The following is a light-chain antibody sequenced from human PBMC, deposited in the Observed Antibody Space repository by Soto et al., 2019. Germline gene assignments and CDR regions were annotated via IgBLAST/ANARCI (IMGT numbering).Light chain of an antibody. J-gene: IGLJ3*02. CDR3: QSYDSSLSGSV. V-gene: IGLV1-40*01. Sequence: QSVLTQPPSVSGAPGQRVTISCTGSSSNIGAGYDVHWYQQLPGTAPKLLIYGNSNRPSGVPDRFSGSKSGTSASLAITGLQDEDEADYYCQSYDSSLSGSVFGGRTTLTVL. CDR2: GNS. CDR1: SSNIGAGYD.